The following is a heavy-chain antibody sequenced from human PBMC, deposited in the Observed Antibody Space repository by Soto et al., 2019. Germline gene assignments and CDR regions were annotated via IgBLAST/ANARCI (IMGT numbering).Heavy chain of an antibody. Sequence: EAQLVESGGGLVQPGRSLRLSCAASGFTFDDYAMHWVRQAPGKGLEWVSGISWNGGSVAYGDSVRGRFTISRDNAKNSLYLQMNNLRPDDPALYYCAKVRLAAWNWYFDLWGRGTLVTVSS. D-gene: IGHD6-19*01. CDR1: GFTFDDYA. CDR3: AKVRLAAWNWYFDL. V-gene: IGHV3-9*01. CDR2: ISWNGGSV. J-gene: IGHJ2*01.